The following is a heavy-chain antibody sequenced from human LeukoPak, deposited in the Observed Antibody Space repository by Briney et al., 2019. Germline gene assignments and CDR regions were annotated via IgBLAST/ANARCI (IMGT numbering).Heavy chain of an antibody. J-gene: IGHJ4*02. CDR2: IYYSGST. D-gene: IGHD2-2*01. Sequence: KPSETLSLTXTVSGGSISSYYWSWIRQPPGKGLEWIVYIYYSGSTNYNPSLKSRVTISVDTSKNQFSLKLSSVTAADTAVYYCARDLGSTSHYMDYWGQGTLVTVSS. CDR1: GGSISSYY. V-gene: IGHV4-59*01. CDR3: ARDLGSTSHYMDY.